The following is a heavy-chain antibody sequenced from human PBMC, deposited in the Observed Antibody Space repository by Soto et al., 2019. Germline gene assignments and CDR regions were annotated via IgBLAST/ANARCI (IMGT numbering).Heavy chain of an antibody. Sequence: QVQLQQWGAGLLKPSETLSLTCAVYGGSFSGYYWRWIRQPPGKGLEWIGEINHSGSTHYNPSLKILVTISVDTSKNQFSLKLSSVPAADTAVYYCARTKRYYGSGSYYGYYFDYWGQGTLVTVSS. J-gene: IGHJ4*02. D-gene: IGHD3-10*01. CDR1: GGSFSGYY. CDR2: INHSGST. CDR3: ARTKRYYGSGSYYGYYFDY. V-gene: IGHV4-34*01.